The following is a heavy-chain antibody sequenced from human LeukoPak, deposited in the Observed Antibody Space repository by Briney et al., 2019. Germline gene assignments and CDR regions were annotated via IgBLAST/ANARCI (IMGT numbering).Heavy chain of an antibody. Sequence: GGSLRLSCAASGFTFSSYSMNWVRQAPGKGLEWVSSISSSSSYIYYADSVKGRFTISRDNAKNSLYLQMNSLRAEDTAVYYCARAYSSGRYVQAVIDYWGQGTLVTVSS. D-gene: IGHD6-19*01. CDR1: GFTFSSYS. V-gene: IGHV3-21*01. CDR3: ARAYSSGRYVQAVIDY. J-gene: IGHJ4*02. CDR2: ISSSSSYI.